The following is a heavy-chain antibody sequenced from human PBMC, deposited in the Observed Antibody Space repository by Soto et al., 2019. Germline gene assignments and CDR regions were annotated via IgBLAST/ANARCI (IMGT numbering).Heavy chain of an antibody. CDR1: GYTFTSYG. J-gene: IGHJ1*01. CDR3: ARGWGSSGPLPYGYFQH. Sequence: QVQLVQSGAEVKKPGASVKVSCKASGYTFTSYGITWVRQAPGQVVEWIGWISAYSGNTNYAKKLQGRGTMTTDTSTSTAYMELRSLRSDDTAVYYCARGWGSSGPLPYGYFQHWGQGTLVTVSS. CDR2: ISAYSGNT. D-gene: IGHD3-22*01. V-gene: IGHV1-18*01.